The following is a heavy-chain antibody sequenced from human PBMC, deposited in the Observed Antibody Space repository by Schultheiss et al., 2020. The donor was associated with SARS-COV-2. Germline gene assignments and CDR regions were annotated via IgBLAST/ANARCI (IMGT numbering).Heavy chain of an antibody. J-gene: IGHJ4*02. CDR2: FDPEDGET. Sequence: ASVKVSCKVSGYTLTELSMHWVRQAPGKGLEWMGGFDPEDGETIYAQKFQGRVTITADESTSTAYMELSSLRSEDTAVYYCAKAGIGGSGSPEIDYWGQGTLVTVSS. CDR1: GYTLTELS. CDR3: AKAGIGGSGSPEIDY. V-gene: IGHV1-24*01. D-gene: IGHD3-10*01.